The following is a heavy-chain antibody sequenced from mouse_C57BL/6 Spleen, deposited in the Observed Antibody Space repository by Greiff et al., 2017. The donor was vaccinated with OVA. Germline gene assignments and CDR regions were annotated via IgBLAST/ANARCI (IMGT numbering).Heavy chain of an antibody. J-gene: IGHJ4*01. V-gene: IGHV5-17*01. CDR3: ARFDYDGDYYAMDD. Sequence: EVKLVESGGGLVKPGGSLKLSCAASGFTFSDYGMHWVRQAPEKGLEWVAYISSGSSTIYYADTVKGRFTISRDNAKNTLFLQMTSLRSEDTAMYYCARFDYDGDYYAMDDWGQGTSVTVSS. CDR1: GFTFSDYG. D-gene: IGHD2-4*01. CDR2: ISSGSSTI.